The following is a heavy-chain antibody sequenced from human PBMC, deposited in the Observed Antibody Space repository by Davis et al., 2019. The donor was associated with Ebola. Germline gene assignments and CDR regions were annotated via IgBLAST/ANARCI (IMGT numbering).Heavy chain of an antibody. Sequence: GGSLRLSCAASGFTFSSYGMHWVRQAPGKGLEWVAVISYDGSNKYYAASVKGRFTISRDNSRNTVYLQMNSLRPEDTASYYWARDADFGEYGWFDPWGQGTLVIVSS. CDR2: ISYDGSNK. D-gene: IGHD4-17*01. J-gene: IGHJ5*02. CDR3: ARDADFGEYGWFDP. CDR1: GFTFSSYG. V-gene: IGHV3-30*03.